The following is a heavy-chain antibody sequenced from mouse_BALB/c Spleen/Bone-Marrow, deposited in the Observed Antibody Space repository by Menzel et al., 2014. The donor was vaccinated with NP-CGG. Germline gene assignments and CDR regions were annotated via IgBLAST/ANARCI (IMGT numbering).Heavy chain of an antibody. CDR1: GFSLTNYG. Sequence: QVQLQQSGPGLVAPSQSLYITCTVSGFSLTNYGVHWVRQPPGKGLEWLGVICAGGSTNYNSALMSRLSISKNNSKAQVFLKMISLQTNDTAMYYCSRITSSAVGAMDYWGQGTSVTVSS. CDR2: ICAGGST. CDR3: SRITSSAVGAMDY. D-gene: IGHD1-3*01. J-gene: IGHJ4*01. V-gene: IGHV2-9*02.